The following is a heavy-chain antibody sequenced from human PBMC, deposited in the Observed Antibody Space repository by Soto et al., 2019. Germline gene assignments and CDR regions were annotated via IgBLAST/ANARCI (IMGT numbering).Heavy chain of an antibody. D-gene: IGHD3-22*01. CDR2: SYWDDDK. CDR3: AHTPADYDSSGFDY. V-gene: IGHV2-5*02. Sequence: QITLKESGPTLVKPTQTLTLTCTFSGFSLSSSGVGVDWIRQPPGKALEWLALSYWDDDKRYSPSLKSRLTITKVTSKNQVVLTMTNMDPGVTATYYCAHTPADYDSSGFDYWGQGTLVTVSS. J-gene: IGHJ4*02. CDR1: GFSLSSSGVG.